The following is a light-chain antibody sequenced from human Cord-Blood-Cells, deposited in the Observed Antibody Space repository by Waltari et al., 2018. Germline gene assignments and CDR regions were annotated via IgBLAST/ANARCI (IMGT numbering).Light chain of an antibody. J-gene: IGLJ2*01. CDR2: EGS. CDR3: CSYAGSSTFVV. V-gene: IGLV2-23*03. CDR1: SSDVGSYNL. Sequence: QSALTQPASVSGSPGQSIPISCTGTSSDVGSYNLVSWYQQHPGKAPKLMIYEGSKRPSGVSNRFSGSKSGNTASLTISGRQAEDEADYYCCSYAGSSTFVVFGGGTKLTVL.